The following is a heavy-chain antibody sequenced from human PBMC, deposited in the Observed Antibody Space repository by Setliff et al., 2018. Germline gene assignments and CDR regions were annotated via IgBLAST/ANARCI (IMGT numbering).Heavy chain of an antibody. Sequence: GASVKVSCKASGYTFTGYYMYWVRQAPGQGLEWMGRINPSSGATIYAQKFQGRVTMTSDTSISTAYMELDRLRSDDTAVYFCARDGGGDPDAFDIWGQGTMVTVSS. CDR1: GYTFTGYY. V-gene: IGHV1-2*06. D-gene: IGHD3-16*01. CDR2: INPSSGAT. J-gene: IGHJ3*02. CDR3: ARDGGGDPDAFDI.